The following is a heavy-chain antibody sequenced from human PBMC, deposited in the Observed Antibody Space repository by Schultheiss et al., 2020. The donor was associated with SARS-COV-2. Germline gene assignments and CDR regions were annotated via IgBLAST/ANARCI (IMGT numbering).Heavy chain of an antibody. CDR1: GFTFSSYA. D-gene: IGHD3-3*01. V-gene: IGHV3-23*01. CDR2: ISGSGGST. J-gene: IGHJ4*02. CDR3: VKDRGHDFWSGEEGY. Sequence: GGSLRLSCAASGFTFSSYAMSWVRQAPGKGLEWVSAISGSGGSTYYADSVKGRFTISRDNSKNTLYLQMNSLRAEDTAVYYCVKDRGHDFWSGEEGYWGQGTLVTVSS.